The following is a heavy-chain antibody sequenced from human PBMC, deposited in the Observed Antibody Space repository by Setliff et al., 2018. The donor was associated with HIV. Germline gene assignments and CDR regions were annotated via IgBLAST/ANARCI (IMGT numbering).Heavy chain of an antibody. J-gene: IGHJ3*01. CDR1: GDSISGYY. CDR2: IYSSGST. Sequence: PSETLSLTCTVSGDSISGYYWSWVRQPAAKGLEWIGRIYSSGSTIYNPSLKSRLTISLDTSKNQFSLKLNSVTAADTAVYYCARDGGSSTWGSGAFDVRGQGTVVTVSS. CDR3: ARDGGSSTWGSGAFDV. V-gene: IGHV4-4*07. D-gene: IGHD7-27*01.